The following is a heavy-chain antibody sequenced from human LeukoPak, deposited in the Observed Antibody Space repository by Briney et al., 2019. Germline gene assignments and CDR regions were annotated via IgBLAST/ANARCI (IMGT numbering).Heavy chain of an antibody. CDR2: INAGNGNT. V-gene: IGHV1-3*01. CDR3: ARVTYSSSWYEDY. D-gene: IGHD6-13*01. J-gene: IGHJ4*02. CDR1: GYTFTSYA. Sequence: GASVKVSCKASGYTFTSYAMHWVRQAPGQRLEWMGWINAGNGNTKYSQKFQGRVTITRDTSASTAYMELSRLRSDDTAVYYCARVTYSSSWYEDYWGQGTLVTVSS.